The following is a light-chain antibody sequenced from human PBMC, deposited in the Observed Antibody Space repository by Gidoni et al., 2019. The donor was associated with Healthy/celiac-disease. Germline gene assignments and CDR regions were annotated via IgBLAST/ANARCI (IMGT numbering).Light chain of an antibody. V-gene: IGKV1-27*01. CDR2: AAS. Sequence: DIHMTQSPSSLSASVGDRVTITCRASQGISNYLAWYQQKPGKVPKLLIYAASTLQSGVPSRFSGSGSGTDFTLTISSLQPEDVVTYYCQKYNSALWTFGQGTKVEIK. J-gene: IGKJ1*01. CDR3: QKYNSALWT. CDR1: QGISNY.